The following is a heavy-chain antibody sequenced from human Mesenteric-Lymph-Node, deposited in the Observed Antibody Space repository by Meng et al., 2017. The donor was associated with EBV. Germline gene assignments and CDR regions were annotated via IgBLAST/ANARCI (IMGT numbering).Heavy chain of an antibody. CDR3: ARDYDSSGYSFYY. J-gene: IGHJ4*02. Sequence: QVQLVQSGAEVKKPGSSVKVSCKASGGTFNDYAFSWVRQAPGQGLEWMGGIILFFGSPNYAHKFQGRLTISADESTSTVYMELSSLRSEDTAVYYCARDYDSSGYSFYYWGQGTLVTVSS. CDR1: GGTFNDYA. CDR2: IILFFGSP. V-gene: IGHV1-69*01. D-gene: IGHD3-22*01.